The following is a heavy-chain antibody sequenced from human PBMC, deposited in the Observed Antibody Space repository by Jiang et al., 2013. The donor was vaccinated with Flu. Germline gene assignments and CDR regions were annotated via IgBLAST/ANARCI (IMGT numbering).Heavy chain of an antibody. V-gene: IGHV5-51*01. CDR2: IYPGDSDT. J-gene: IGHJ3*02. Sequence: GVIYPGDSDTRYSPSFQGQVTISADKSISTAYLQWSSLKASDTAMYYCARSLEGGSGWYLNAFDIWGQGTMVTISS. D-gene: IGHD6-19*01. CDR3: ARSLEGGSGWYLNAFDI.